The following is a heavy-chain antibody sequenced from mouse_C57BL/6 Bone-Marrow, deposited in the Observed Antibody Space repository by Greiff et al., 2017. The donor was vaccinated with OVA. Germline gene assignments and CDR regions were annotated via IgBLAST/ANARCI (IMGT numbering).Heavy chain of an antibody. J-gene: IGHJ4*01. CDR1: GYTFTDYE. CDR3: TRELPYYDAMDY. V-gene: IGHV1-15*01. D-gene: IGHD2-1*01. CDR2: LDPETGGT. Sequence: VKLQESGAELVRPGASVTLSCKASGYTFTDYEMHWVKQTPVHGLEWIGALDPETGGTAYNPKFTGKAILTADKSSSTVYIELRSLTSEDAAVYYCTRELPYYDAMDYWGQGTLVTVSS.